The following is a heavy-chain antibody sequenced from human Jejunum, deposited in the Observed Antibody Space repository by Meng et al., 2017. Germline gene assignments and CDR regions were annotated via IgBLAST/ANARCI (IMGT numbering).Heavy chain of an antibody. CDR1: GFIFSTYA. J-gene: IGHJ4*02. CDR2: ISYDGGKK. Sequence: GGSLRLSCAASGFIFSTYAMDWVRQAPGKGLEWVALISYDGGKKYYADSVKDRFTISRDNSKNTLYLQMNGLRPDDMAVYYCARVRLIDDSGSFYRDLDYWGQGNLVNGAS. D-gene: IGHD3-10*01. V-gene: IGHV3-30*01. CDR3: ARVRLIDDSGSFYRDLDY.